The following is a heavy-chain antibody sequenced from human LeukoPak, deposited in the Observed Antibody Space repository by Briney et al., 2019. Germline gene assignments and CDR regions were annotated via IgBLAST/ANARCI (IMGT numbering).Heavy chain of an antibody. J-gene: IGHJ6*03. CDR1: GGSISSYY. D-gene: IGHD3-3*01. CDR3: ARMFLDPTALDYHYYYMDV. V-gene: IGHV4-59*01. CDR2: IYYSGST. Sequence: SETLSLTCTVSGGSISSYYWSWIRQPPGKGLEWIGYIYYSGSTNYNPSLKSRVTISVDTSKNQFSLKLSSVTAADTAVYYCARMFLDPTALDYHYYYMDVWGKGTTVTVSS.